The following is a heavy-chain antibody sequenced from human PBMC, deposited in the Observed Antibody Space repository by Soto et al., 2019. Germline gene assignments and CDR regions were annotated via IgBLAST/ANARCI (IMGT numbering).Heavy chain of an antibody. Sequence: PGGSLRLSCAASGFTFDDYTMHWVRQAPGKGLEWVSLISWDGGSTYYADSVKGRFTISRDNSKNSLYLQMNSLRTEDTAIHFDYWGQGTLVTVSS. J-gene: IGHJ4*02. CDR2: ISWDGGST. V-gene: IGHV3-43*01. CDR1: GFTFDDYT. CDR3: Y.